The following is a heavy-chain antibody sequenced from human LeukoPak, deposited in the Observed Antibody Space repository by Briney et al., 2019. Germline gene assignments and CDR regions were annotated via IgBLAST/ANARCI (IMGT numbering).Heavy chain of an antibody. Sequence: SETLSLTCAVSGVAFSSNYWTWVRQPPGKGLEWIGDIHTSGSTNYIPSLKSRVTMSVDTSKNQFSLNLSSVTAADTAMYYCARLVYSLDGSGYNWFDPWGQGTLVTVSA. CDR2: IHTSGST. V-gene: IGHV4-4*09. CDR3: ARLVYSLDGSGYNWFDP. CDR1: GVAFSSNY. J-gene: IGHJ5*02. D-gene: IGHD2-15*01.